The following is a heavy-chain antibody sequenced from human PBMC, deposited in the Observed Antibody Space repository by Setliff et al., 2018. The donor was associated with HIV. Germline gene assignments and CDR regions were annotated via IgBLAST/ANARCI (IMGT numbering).Heavy chain of an antibody. V-gene: IGHV4-4*02. D-gene: IGHD1-7*01. CDR1: GGSISSSNW. Sequence: PSETLSLTCAVFGGSISSSNWWSWVRQPPGKGLEWIGEIYHSGSTSYSPSLMSRVTISVDTSKKQFSLKLSSVTAADTAVYYCARVELGHFDYWGQGTLVTVSS. CDR3: ARVELGHFDY. CDR2: IYHSGST. J-gene: IGHJ4*02.